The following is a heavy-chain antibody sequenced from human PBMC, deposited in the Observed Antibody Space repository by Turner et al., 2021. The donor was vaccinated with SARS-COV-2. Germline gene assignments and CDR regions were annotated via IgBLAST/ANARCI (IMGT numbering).Heavy chain of an antibody. J-gene: IGHJ4*02. CDR3: ARDGGYSGYAYFDY. CDR2: ISSGGSDT. Sequence: EVQLVESGGGLVKPGGSLRLSCAASGFTFSRNSMVWVRQAPGEGLEWISYISSGGSDTQYADSVKGRFTISRDNSKNTLYLQMNSLRAEDTAVYYCARDGGYSGYAYFDYWGQGTLVTVSS. CDR1: GFTFSRNS. D-gene: IGHD5-12*01. V-gene: IGHV3-21*05.